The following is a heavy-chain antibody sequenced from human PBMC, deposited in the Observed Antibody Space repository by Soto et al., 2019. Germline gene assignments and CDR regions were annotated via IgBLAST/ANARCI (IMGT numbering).Heavy chain of an antibody. Sequence: VGSLRLSCAASGFSVRTNYMSWVRQSPGKGLEWVSVFESGGSIYYADSVKGRFIISRDYAKNTVYLQMNSLRAEDTAVYSGACAGVSPDFFVNGGPGTLVTVSS. J-gene: IGHJ4*01. D-gene: IGHD3-3*01. CDR1: GFSVRTNY. V-gene: IGHV3-53*01. CDR3: ACAGVSPDFFVN. CDR2: FESGGSI.